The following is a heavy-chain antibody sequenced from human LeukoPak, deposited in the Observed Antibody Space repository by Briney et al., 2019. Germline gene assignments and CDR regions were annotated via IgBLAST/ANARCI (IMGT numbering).Heavy chain of an antibody. V-gene: IGHV1-46*01. D-gene: IGHD5-18*01. Sequence: ASVKVSCKASGYTFTSYYMHWVRQAPGQGLEWMGIINPSGGSTSYAQKFQGRVTMTRDMSPSTVYMELSSLRSEDTAVYYCAREGDRGYSYGTFDYWGQGTLVTVSS. CDR2: INPSGGST. J-gene: IGHJ4*02. CDR3: AREGDRGYSYGTFDY. CDR1: GYTFTSYY.